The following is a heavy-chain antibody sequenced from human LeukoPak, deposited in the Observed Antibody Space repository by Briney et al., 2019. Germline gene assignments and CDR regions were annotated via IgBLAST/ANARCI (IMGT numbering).Heavy chain of an antibody. CDR2: IYYSGST. V-gene: IGHV4-4*02. D-gene: IGHD5-18*01. CDR1: GGSISSSNW. Sequence: PSGTLSLTCAVSGGSISSSNWWSWVRPPPGKGLEWIGYIYYSGSTNYNPSLKSRISISVDTSKNQFSLKLSSVTAADTAVYYCARTTEGGYTYNYFYYYYMDVWGKGTTVTISS. CDR3: ARTTEGGYTYNYFYYYYMDV. J-gene: IGHJ6*03.